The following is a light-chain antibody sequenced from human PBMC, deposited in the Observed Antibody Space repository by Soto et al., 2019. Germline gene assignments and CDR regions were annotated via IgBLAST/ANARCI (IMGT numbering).Light chain of an antibody. Sequence: ILLTQSPGTLALARVERATLSCRASQSVSNSFLAWYQQKPGQAPRLLIYATSSRATGIPDRFSGSGSGTDFTLTISRPEPDDFAVYYCQQYGTSPYTFGQGTK. CDR3: QQYGTSPYT. CDR2: ATS. J-gene: IGKJ2*01. CDR1: QSVSNSF. V-gene: IGKV3-20*01.